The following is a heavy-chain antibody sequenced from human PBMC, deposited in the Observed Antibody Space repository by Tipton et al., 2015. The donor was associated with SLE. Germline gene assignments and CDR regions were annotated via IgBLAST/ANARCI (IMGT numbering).Heavy chain of an antibody. CDR3: ARGGRWSGDFYYYMDV. V-gene: IGHV4-61*02. D-gene: IGHD2-15*01. CDR2: IYSSGKT. CDR1: GDSISSGTYY. J-gene: IGHJ6*03. Sequence: TLSLTCSVSGDSISSGTYYLAWIRQPAGKGLEGIGRIYSSGKTKYTPSLESRVTISVDTSKNQFSLRLNAVTTADTALYFCARGGRWSGDFYYYMDVWGKGTTVTVSS.